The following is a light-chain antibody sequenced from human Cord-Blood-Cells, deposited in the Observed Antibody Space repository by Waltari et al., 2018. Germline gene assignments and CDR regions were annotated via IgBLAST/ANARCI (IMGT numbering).Light chain of an antibody. CDR3: QQSYSTPNLT. CDR1: QSISSY. Sequence: DIQMTQSPSSLSASVGDSVTITCRASQSISSYLHWYQQKPGKAAKLLIYAASSLQSGVPSRFSVSGDGTDCTLTISSLQPEDFATYYGQQSYSTPNLTFGGGTKVEIK. J-gene: IGKJ4*01. CDR2: AAS. V-gene: IGKV1-39*01.